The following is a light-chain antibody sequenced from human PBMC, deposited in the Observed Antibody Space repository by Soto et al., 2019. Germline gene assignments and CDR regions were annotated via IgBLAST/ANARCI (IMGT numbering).Light chain of an antibody. CDR2: WAS. CDR1: QSVLYSSNNKKY. CDR3: QQYYSTPRT. V-gene: IGKV4-1*01. Sequence: DIVMTQSPDSLAVSPGERATINCKSSQSVLYSSNNKKYLAWYQQKPGQPPKLLIYWASTRESGVPDRFSGSGSGTDFTLTISSLQAEDVAVYYCQQYYSTPRTFGQGTKV. J-gene: IGKJ1*01.